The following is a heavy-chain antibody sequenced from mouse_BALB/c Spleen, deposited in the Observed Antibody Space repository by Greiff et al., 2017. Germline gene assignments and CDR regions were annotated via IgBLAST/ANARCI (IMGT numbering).Heavy chain of an antibody. Sequence: EVHLVESGGGLVKPGGSLKLSCAASGFTFSSYAMSWVRQTPEQRLEWVATISRGGSYTYYPDSVKGRFTISRANAKNTLYLQMSSLRSEDTAMYYCARELGRDYAMDYWGQGTSGTVSS. CDR2: ISRGGSYT. CDR3: ARELGRDYAMDY. CDR1: GFTFSSYA. V-gene: IGHV5-9-3*01. J-gene: IGHJ4*01. D-gene: IGHD4-1*01.